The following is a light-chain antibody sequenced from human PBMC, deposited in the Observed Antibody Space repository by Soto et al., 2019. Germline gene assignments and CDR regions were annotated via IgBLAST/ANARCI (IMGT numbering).Light chain of an antibody. CDR3: QTWATGPDGV. CDR2: LDSDGSH. CDR1: SGHSTYA. V-gene: IGLV4-69*01. Sequence: QLVLTQSPSASASLGASVKLTCTLSSGHSTYAIAWHQQQPEKGPRYLMKLDSDGSHSKGDGIPDRFSGSSSGAERYLTISSLQSEYEADYYCQTWATGPDGVFGGGTKLTVL. J-gene: IGLJ3*02.